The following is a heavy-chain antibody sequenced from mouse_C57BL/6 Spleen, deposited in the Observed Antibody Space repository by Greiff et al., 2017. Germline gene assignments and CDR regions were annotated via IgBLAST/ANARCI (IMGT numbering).Heavy chain of an antibody. D-gene: IGHD1-1*01. CDR2: IDPSDSYT. CDR1: GYTFTSYW. CDR3: ARRDDDGISYEDFCV. Sequence: QVQLQQPGAELVMPGASVKLSCKASGYTFTSYWMHWVKQRPGQGLEWIGGIDPSDSYTNYTQKFTGKSTLTVDKSSSTAYMQLSSLTSEDSAVYYCARRDDDGISYEDFCVGGTGTTGTVSS. V-gene: IGHV1-69*01. J-gene: IGHJ1*03.